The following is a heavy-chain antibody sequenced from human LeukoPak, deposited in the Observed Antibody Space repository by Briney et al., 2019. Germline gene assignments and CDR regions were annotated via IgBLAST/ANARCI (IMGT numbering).Heavy chain of an antibody. CDR2: INHSGST. CDR1: VGSFSGYY. V-gene: IGHV4-34*01. J-gene: IGHJ2*01. CDR3: VRQREGYFDL. D-gene: IGHD6-25*01. Sequence: PSETLSRTCAVYVGSFSGYYWSWIRQPPGKGLEWIGEINHSGSTNYNPSLKSRVTMSVDTSKNQFSLKLSAVTAAGTAVYYCVRQREGYFDLWGRGTLVTVSS.